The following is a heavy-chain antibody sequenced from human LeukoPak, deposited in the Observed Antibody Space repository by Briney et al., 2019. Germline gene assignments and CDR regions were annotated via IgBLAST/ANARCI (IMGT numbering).Heavy chain of an antibody. Sequence: PGGSLRLSCAASGFTFSSYGMHWVRQAPGKGLEWVAFIRYDGSSKYYADSVKGRFTISRDNSKNTLYLQMNSLRAEDTAVYYCAKDPHVIAARPEWFDPWGQGTLVTVSS. CDR2: IRYDGSSK. CDR3: AKDPHVIAARPEWFDP. V-gene: IGHV3-30*02. D-gene: IGHD6-6*01. CDR1: GFTFSSYG. J-gene: IGHJ5*02.